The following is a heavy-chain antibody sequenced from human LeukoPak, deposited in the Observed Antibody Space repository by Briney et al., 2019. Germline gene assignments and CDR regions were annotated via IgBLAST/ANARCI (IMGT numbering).Heavy chain of an antibody. D-gene: IGHD6-19*01. CDR3: AKTTAGYSSGRYPGWPVDY. J-gene: IGHJ4*02. Sequence: GGSLRLSCGASGFTFSSYAVSWVRQAPGKGLEWVSAISGSGGGTYYADSVKGRFTISRDSSKNTVYLQMNSLSTEDTAVYYCAKTTAGYSSGRYPGWPVDYWGQGTLVTVSS. CDR1: GFTFSSYA. V-gene: IGHV3-23*01. CDR2: ISGSGGGT.